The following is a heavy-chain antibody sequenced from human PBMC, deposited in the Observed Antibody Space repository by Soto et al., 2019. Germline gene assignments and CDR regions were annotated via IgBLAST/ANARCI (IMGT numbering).Heavy chain of an antibody. D-gene: IGHD5-18*01. V-gene: IGHV4-4*07. CDR2: IYTSGST. CDR1: GGSISSYY. J-gene: IGHJ6*02. CDR3: ARDRSYGKYYYYDYGIDV. Sequence: SETLSLTCTVSGGSISSYYWSWIRQPAGKGLEWIGRIYTSGSTNYNPSLKSRVTISVDTSKNQFSLKLSSVTAADTAVYYCARDRSYGKYYYYDYGIDVWGQGTTVT.